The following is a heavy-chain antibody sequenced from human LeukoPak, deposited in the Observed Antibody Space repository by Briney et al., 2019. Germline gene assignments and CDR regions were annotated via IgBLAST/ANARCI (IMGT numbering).Heavy chain of an antibody. V-gene: IGHV1-46*01. CDR2: INPSGGST. J-gene: IGHJ4*02. Sequence: ASVKVSCKASGYTFTNYYMHWVRQAPGQGLEWMGIINPSGGSTSYAQKFQGRVTMTRDTSTSTVYMELCSLRSEDTAVYFCARVDAEGSGVKYFDYWGQGTLVTVSS. D-gene: IGHD3-10*01. CDR3: ARVDAEGSGVKYFDY. CDR1: GYTFTNYY.